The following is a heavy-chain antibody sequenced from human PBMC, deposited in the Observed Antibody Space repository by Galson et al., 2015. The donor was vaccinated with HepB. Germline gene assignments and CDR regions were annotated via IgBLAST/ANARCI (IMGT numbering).Heavy chain of an antibody. J-gene: IGHJ4*02. CDR2: ISYDGSNK. CDR1: GFTFSSYG. CDR3: AKGPEQQLVPSPLY. Sequence: SLRLSCAASGFTFSSYGMHWVRQAPGKGLEWVAVISYDGSNKYYADSVKGRFTISRDNSKNTLYLQMNSLRAEDTAVYYCAKGPEQQLVPSPLYWGQGTLVTVSS. V-gene: IGHV3-30*18. D-gene: IGHD6-13*01.